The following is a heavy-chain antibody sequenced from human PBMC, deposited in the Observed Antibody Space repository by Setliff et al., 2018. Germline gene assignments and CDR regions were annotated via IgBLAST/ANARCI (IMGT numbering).Heavy chain of an antibody. CDR3: AISTIFGVVSPTPDAFDI. CDR2: IYYSGST. Sequence: SETLSLTCTVSGGSISSGGYYWSWIRQHPGKGLEWIGYIYYSGSTYYNPSLKSRVTISVDTSKNHFSLKLSSVTAADTAVYYCAISTIFGVVSPTPDAFDIWGQGTMVTVSS. J-gene: IGHJ3*02. V-gene: IGHV4-31*03. CDR1: GGSISSGGYY. D-gene: IGHD3-3*01.